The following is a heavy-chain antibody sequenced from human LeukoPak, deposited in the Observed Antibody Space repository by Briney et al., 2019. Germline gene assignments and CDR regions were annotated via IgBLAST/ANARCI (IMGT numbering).Heavy chain of an antibody. Sequence: PSETLSLTCTVSGFSSSSGHYWGWVRQPPGAGLEWIGSVYQSGTTYYNPSLKSRVTTSVDISKNQFSLRLRHVTAADTAVYYCARIFIRNGSSSYFDCWGQGTLVTVSS. CDR1: GFSSSSGHY. CDR3: ARIFIRNGSSSYFDC. V-gene: IGHV4-38-2*02. D-gene: IGHD3-10*01. J-gene: IGHJ4*02. CDR2: VYQSGTT.